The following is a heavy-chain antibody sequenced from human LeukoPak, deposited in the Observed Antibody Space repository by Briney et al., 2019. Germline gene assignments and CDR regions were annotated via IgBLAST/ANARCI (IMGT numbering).Heavy chain of an antibody. CDR2: INHSGST. D-gene: IGHD1-26*01. CDR1: GGSISSSNW. CDR3: ARRVPGGATTAKAFDI. V-gene: IGHV4-4*02. J-gene: IGHJ3*02. Sequence: PSGTLSLTCAVSGGSISSSNWWSWVRQPPGKGLEWIGEINHSGSTNYNPSLKSRVTISVDTSKNQFSLKLSSVTAADTAVYYCARRVPGGATTAKAFDIWGQGTVVTVSS.